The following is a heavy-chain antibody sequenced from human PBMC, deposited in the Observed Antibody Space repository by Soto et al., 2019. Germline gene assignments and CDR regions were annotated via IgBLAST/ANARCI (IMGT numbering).Heavy chain of an antibody. V-gene: IGHV3-23*01. CDR1: GFTFSSYA. Sequence: EVQLLESGGGLVQPGGSLRLSCAASGFTFSSYAMSWVRQAPGKGLEWVSAISGSGGSTYYADSVKGWFTISRDNSKNTLYLQMNSLRAEDTAVYYCAKNGGMTTVTPDAFDIWGQGTMVTVSS. D-gene: IGHD4-17*01. J-gene: IGHJ3*02. CDR3: AKNGGMTTVTPDAFDI. CDR2: ISGSGGST.